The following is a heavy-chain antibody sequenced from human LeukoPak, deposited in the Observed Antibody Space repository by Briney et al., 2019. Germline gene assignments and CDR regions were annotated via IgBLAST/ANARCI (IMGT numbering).Heavy chain of an antibody. J-gene: IGHJ6*03. V-gene: IGHV1-8*01. CDR3: TRALESNYVFYYMDV. CDR2: MNPNSGNT. Sequence: GASVKVSCKASGYTFTSYDINWVRQATGQGLEWMGWMNPNSGNTGYAQKFQGRVTMTRNTSISTAYMELSSLRSEDTAVYYCTRALESNYVFYYMDVWGKGTTVTVSS. CDR1: GYTFTSYD. D-gene: IGHD4-11*01.